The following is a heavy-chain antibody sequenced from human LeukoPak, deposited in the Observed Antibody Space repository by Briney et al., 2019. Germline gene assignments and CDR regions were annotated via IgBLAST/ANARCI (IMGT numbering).Heavy chain of an antibody. D-gene: IGHD3-10*01. J-gene: IGHJ6*03. CDR2: INPNSGNT. CDR1: GCTFTSYD. CDR3: ARGRSSTRLLWAPTHYYYYMDV. V-gene: IGHV1-8*03. Sequence: ASVKVSCKASGCTFTSYDINWVRQATGQGLEWMGWINPNSGNTGYAQKFQGRVTITRNTSISTAYMELSSLRSEDTAVYYCARGRSSTRLLWAPTHYYYYMDVWGKGTTVTVSS.